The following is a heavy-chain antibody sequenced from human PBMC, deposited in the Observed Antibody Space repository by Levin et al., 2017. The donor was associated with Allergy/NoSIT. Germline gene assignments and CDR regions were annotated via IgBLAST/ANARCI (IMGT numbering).Heavy chain of an antibody. J-gene: IGHJ4*02. D-gene: IGHD3-10*01. Sequence: SETLSLTCSVSGGSLTGYYWSWIRQPPGKGLEWIGSIYYSGSAYYNPSLKSRVTISVDTSKNQFSLKSNSVTATDTAVYYCARSIYGSGSYPFDYWGQGTRVTVSS. CDR1: GGSLTGYY. CDR3: ARSIYGSGSYPFDY. V-gene: IGHV4-59*05. CDR2: IYYSGSA.